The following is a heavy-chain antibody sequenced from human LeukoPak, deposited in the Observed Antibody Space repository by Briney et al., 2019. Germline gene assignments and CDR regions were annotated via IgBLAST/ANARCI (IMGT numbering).Heavy chain of an antibody. CDR1: GFTFSSYD. CDR3: AEGGLWFGENPIVY. Sequence: GGSLTLSCAASGFTFSSYDMRWLRQAPGKGREWVSSICGSGCSQYYGDPVKGPFTLLHDNSKNPLYLQINSLRGEDTAVYYFAEGGLWFGENPIVYWLEGSLVSVS. J-gene: IGHJ4*02. CDR2: ICGSGCSQ. D-gene: IGHD3-10*01. V-gene: IGHV3-23*01.